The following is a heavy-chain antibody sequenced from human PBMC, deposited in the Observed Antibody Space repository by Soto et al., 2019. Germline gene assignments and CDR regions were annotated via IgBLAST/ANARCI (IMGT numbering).Heavy chain of an antibody. J-gene: IGHJ4*02. CDR1: GFTFSTYS. Sequence: EVQLVESGGGLARPGGTLRISCAASGFTFSTYSMNWLRQAPGTVLEWVSSISSSSSYIYYADSVKGRFTISRDNAKNALYRQMNSLRAEDTAVYYCASEKYYYDTGGYYYWGQGTLVCFSS. CDR2: ISSSSSYI. CDR3: ASEKYYYDTGGYYY. V-gene: IGHV3-21*01. D-gene: IGHD3-22*01.